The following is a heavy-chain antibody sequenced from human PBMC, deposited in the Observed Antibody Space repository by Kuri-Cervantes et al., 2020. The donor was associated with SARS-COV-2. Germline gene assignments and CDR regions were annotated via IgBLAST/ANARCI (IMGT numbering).Heavy chain of an antibody. Sequence: GESLKISCAASGFTFSSYGMHWVRQAPGKGLEWVALIRYDGSNKYYADSVKGRFTISRDNSKNTLYLQMNSLRAEDTAVYYCARDREFIAARIFDYWGQGTLVTVSS. D-gene: IGHD6-6*01. J-gene: IGHJ4*02. CDR3: ARDREFIAARIFDY. CDR1: GFTFSSYG. CDR2: IRYDGSNK. V-gene: IGHV3-30*02.